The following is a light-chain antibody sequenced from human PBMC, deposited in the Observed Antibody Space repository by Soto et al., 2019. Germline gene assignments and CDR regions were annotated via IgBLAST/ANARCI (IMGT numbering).Light chain of an antibody. CDR2: GAS. J-gene: IGKJ1*01. CDR1: QCLTSNF. CDR3: QQYVTAQRT. Sequence: EIVFTQSPGTLSFSPGERATLSCRASQCLTSNFLAWYQQKPGQAPSLLIYGASNRATGVPDRFSGGGSGRDLALTISRLEPEDFAVYFCQQYVTAQRTLGQGPKVHIK. V-gene: IGKV3-20*01.